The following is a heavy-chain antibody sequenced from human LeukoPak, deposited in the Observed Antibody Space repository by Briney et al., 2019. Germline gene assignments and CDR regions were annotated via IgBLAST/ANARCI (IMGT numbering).Heavy chain of an antibody. CDR3: ARDFLPEAAYNYYFYYGLDV. CDR2: ISWDSDSI. J-gene: IGHJ6*02. V-gene: IGHV3-9*01. D-gene: IGHD2-15*01. CDR1: GFTFDDYA. Sequence: TGGSLRLSCIASGFTFDDYAMHWVRQTPGQGLGWVSGISWDSDSIGYADSVKGRFTISRDNAKNSMYLHMISLRADDTAVYYSARDFLPEAAYNYYFYYGLDVWGQGTTVTVSS.